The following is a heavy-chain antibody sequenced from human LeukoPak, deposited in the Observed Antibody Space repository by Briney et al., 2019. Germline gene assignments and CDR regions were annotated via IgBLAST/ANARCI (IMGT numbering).Heavy chain of an antibody. J-gene: IGHJ6*03. CDR2: INTNTGNP. Sequence: GASVKVSCKASGYTFTSYAMNWVRQAPGQGLGWMGWINTNTGNPTYAQGFTGRFVFSLDTSVSTAYLQISSLKAEDTAVYYCARDLAGYCSSTSCYYYYYYMDVWGKGTTVTVSS. CDR3: ARDLAGYCSSTSCYYYYYYMDV. D-gene: IGHD2-2*01. V-gene: IGHV7-4-1*02. CDR1: GYTFTSYA.